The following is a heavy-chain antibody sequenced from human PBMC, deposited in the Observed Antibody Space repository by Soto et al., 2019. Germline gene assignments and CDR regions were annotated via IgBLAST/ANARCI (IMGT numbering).Heavy chain of an antibody. V-gene: IGHV4-39*01. CDR2: IYYSGST. Sequence: SETLSLTCTVSGGSISSSSYYWGWIRQPPGKGLEWIGSIYYSGSTYYNPSLKSRVTISVDTSKNQFSLKLSSVTAADTAVYYCAMTPGTNYYYYYGMDVWGQGTTVTVS. J-gene: IGHJ6*02. CDR1: GGSISSSSYY. D-gene: IGHD1-1*01. CDR3: AMTPGTNYYYYYGMDV.